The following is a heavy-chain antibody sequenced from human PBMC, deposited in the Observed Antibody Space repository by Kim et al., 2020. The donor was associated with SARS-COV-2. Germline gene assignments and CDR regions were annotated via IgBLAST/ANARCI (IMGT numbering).Heavy chain of an antibody. CDR2: INPSGGST. CDR1: GYTFTSYY. CDR3: ARDPTPTHGAEPIYYYYYGMDV. Sequence: ASVKVSCKASGYTFTSYYMHWVRQAPGQGLEWMGIINPSGGSTSYAQKFQGRVTMTRDMSTSTVYMELSSLRSEDTAVYYCARDPTPTHGAEPIYYYYYGMDVWGQGTTVTVSS. V-gene: IGHV1-46*01. D-gene: IGHD4-17*01. J-gene: IGHJ6*02.